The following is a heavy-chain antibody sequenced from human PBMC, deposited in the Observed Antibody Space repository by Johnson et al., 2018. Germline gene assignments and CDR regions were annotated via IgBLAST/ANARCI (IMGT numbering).Heavy chain of an antibody. D-gene: IGHD4-23*01. J-gene: IGHJ6*02. CDR1: GFTFSSYA. V-gene: IGHV3-23*01. CDR2: ISGSGGST. Sequence: EVQLLESGGGVVQPGRSLRLSCAASGFTFSSYAMSWVRQAPGKGLEWVSAISGSGGSTYYADSVKGRFTISRDNAKNSLSLQMNSMRAEDTAVYYCARETDYVGYYGRDVWGQGTTVTVSS. CDR3: ARETDYVGYYGRDV.